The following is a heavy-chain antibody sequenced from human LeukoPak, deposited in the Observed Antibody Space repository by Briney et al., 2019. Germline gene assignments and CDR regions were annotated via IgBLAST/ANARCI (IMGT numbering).Heavy chain of an antibody. V-gene: IGHV3-23*01. CDR3: ARFGAYYYDSSGYPIDY. D-gene: IGHD3-22*01. Sequence: GGSLRLSCAASGFTFSSYAMSWVRQAPEKGLEWVSAISGSGGSTYYADSVKGRFTISRDNSKNTLHLQMNSLRAEDTAVYYCARFGAYYYDSSGYPIDYWGQGTLVTVSS. CDR2: ISGSGGST. CDR1: GFTFSSYA. J-gene: IGHJ4*02.